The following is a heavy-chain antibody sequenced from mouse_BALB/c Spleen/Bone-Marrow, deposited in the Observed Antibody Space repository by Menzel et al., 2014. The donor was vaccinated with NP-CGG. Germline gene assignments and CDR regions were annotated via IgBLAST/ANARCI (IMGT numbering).Heavy chain of an antibody. CDR1: GDSITSSY. V-gene: IGHV3-8*02. J-gene: IGHJ2*01. CDR3: ARDNAYHFDY. CDR2: ISYSGNA. Sequence: VQLQQSGPSLVKPSQTLSLTCSVTGDSITSSYWNWIRKFPGNKLEYMGYISYSGNAYYNPSLESRISLTRDTSKNQYNRQLNSVTAEDSATNVCARDNAYHFDYWGQGTTLTVSS. D-gene: IGHD1-3*01.